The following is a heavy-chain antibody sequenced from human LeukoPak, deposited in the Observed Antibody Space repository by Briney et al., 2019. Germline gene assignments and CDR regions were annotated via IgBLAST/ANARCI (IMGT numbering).Heavy chain of an antibody. Sequence: GGSLRLSCAASGFTFSSYEMIWVRQAPGKGLEWLSYISASASFIYYADSVKGRLTISRDNAKNLLFLQMNSLRAEDTAVYYCARIRSLGAFDFSGRGTVVTVSS. V-gene: IGHV3-48*03. D-gene: IGHD3-16*01. CDR1: GFTFSSYE. CDR3: ARIRSLGAFDF. J-gene: IGHJ3*01. CDR2: ISASASFI.